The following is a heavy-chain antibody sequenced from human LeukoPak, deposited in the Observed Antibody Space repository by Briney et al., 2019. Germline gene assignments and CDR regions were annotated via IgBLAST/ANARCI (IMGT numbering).Heavy chain of an antibody. V-gene: IGHV3-9*01. CDR2: ISWNSGFI. D-gene: IGHD2-2*01. CDR3: ATALMPTNNWFDP. J-gene: IGHJ5*02. Sequence: PGGSLRLSCAASGFTFDDYAMHWVRQAPGKGLEWVSGISWNSGFIGYADSVKGRFTISRDNSKNTLYLQMNSLRAEDTAVYYCATALMPTNNWFDPWGQGTLVTVSS. CDR1: GFTFDDYA.